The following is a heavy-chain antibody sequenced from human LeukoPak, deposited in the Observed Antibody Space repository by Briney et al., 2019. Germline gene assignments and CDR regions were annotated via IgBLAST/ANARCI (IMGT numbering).Heavy chain of an antibody. D-gene: IGHD6-19*01. CDR1: GFTFSDYY. CDR3: ARAPPYSSGWYSF. J-gene: IGHJ4*02. CDR2: ISSSGSTI. V-gene: IGHV3-11*01. Sequence: GGSLRLSCAASGFTFSDYYMSWIRQAPGKGLEWVSYISSSGSTIYYVDSVKGRFTISRDNAKNSLYLQMNSLRAEDTAVYYCARAPPYSSGWYSFWGQGTLVTVSS.